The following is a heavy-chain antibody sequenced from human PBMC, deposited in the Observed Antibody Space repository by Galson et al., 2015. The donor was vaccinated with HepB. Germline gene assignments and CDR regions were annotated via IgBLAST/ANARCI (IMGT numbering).Heavy chain of an antibody. Sequence: TLSLTCAVSGASMSRSGYSWSWLRQTPRMALEWIAHIQQTGSTYYNPSLKSRVTISVDRSMILFSLQVTFVTAADTAVYYCARGGQSAMYNWNLPFDPWGQGTLVTVSS. CDR1: GASMSRSGYS. D-gene: IGHD1-20*01. J-gene: IGHJ5*02. CDR3: ARGGQSAMYNWNLPFDP. V-gene: IGHV4-30-2*01. CDR2: IQQTGST.